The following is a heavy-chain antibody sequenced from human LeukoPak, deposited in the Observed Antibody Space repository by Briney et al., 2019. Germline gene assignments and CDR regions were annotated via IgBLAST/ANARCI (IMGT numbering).Heavy chain of an antibody. D-gene: IGHD3-16*01. J-gene: IGHJ5*02. CDR2: TSHRDSP. Sequence: PSETLSLTCSVSGLSITRPYYWGWIRQSPGKGLEWIGSTSHRDSPYYNPSLESRVTISLDTSKNQFSLKLTSVTAADTAVYYCARDFGETSLPNWFDPWGQGTLVIVTS. CDR1: GLSITRPYY. V-gene: IGHV4-38-2*02. CDR3: ARDFGETSLPNWFDP.